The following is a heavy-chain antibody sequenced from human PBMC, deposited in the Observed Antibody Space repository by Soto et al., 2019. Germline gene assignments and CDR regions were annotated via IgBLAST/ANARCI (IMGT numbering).Heavy chain of an antibody. CDR2: ISGSGGST. CDR1: GFTFSSYA. V-gene: IGHV3-23*01. Sequence: GGSLRLSCAASGFTFSSYAMSWVRQAPGKGLEWVSAISGSGGSTYYADSVKGRFTISRDNSKNTLYLQMNSLRAEDTAVYYYAKAPGDPSYWYFDLWGRGTLVTVSS. CDR3: AKAPGDPSYWYFDL. J-gene: IGHJ2*01. D-gene: IGHD3-16*01.